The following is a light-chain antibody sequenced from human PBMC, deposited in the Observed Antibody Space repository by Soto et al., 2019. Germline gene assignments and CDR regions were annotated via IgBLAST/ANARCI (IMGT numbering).Light chain of an antibody. J-gene: IGKJ1*01. CDR2: GAS. CDR3: QQYNNWPPWT. Sequence: EIVMTQSPATLSVSPGERATLSCRASQSVSGNLAWYQQKPGQAPRLLIYGASTRASGIPARFSGSGSGTEFTLTISSLQSEDFAVYYCQQYNNWPPWTFGQGTKVEIK. V-gene: IGKV3-15*01. CDR1: QSVSGN.